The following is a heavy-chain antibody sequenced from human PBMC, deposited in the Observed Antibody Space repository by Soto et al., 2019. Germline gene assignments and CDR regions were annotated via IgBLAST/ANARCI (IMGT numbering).Heavy chain of an antibody. CDR2: ISGSGGST. Sequence: EVQLLESGGGWVQPGSSLRLSCAASGFTFSNYAMSWVRQTPGGGLEWVSSISGSGGSTFYADSVKGRFTISRDNPKNTLYLQMNSLRADDTAVYYCAKGRRDDTLTGFYLTYFDYWGRGTLVTVPS. CDR3: AKGRRDDTLTGFYLTYFDY. CDR1: GFTFSNYA. D-gene: IGHD3-9*01. J-gene: IGHJ4*02. V-gene: IGHV3-23*01.